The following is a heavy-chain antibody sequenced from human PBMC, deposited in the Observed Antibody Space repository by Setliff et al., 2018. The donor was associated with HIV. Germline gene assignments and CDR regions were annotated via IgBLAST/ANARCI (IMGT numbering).Heavy chain of an antibody. D-gene: IGHD4-17*01. J-gene: IGHJ6*04. CDR1: GFTFRNYG. V-gene: IGHV3-30*02. Sequence: PGGSLRLSCVASGFTFRNYGMHWVRQAPGKGLEWVSFIYFDGSNSDYADSVKGRFTISRDNSKNRLYLQMNGLRVEDTAVYYCAKDPAVNAYGDYPLGGMDVWGKGTTVTVSS. CDR3: AKDPAVNAYGDYPLGGMDV. CDR2: IYFDGSNS.